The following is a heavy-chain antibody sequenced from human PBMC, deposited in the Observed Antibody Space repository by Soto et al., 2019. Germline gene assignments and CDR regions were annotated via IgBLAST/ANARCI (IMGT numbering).Heavy chain of an antibody. Sequence: VQLVESGGGVVQPGTSLRLSCAASGFSFSDSGMHWVRQAPGRGLEWVAVIWYDGSNAKYADSVRGRFTISRDNSMNTLYLQMSSLRVEDRAVYFCERIGDSSSSPPRYHYYSMDVWGQGTTVTVSS. CDR2: IWYDGSNA. V-gene: IGHV3-33*03. CDR3: ERIGDSSSSPPRYHYYSMDV. CDR1: GFSFSDSG. D-gene: IGHD6-6*01. J-gene: IGHJ6*02.